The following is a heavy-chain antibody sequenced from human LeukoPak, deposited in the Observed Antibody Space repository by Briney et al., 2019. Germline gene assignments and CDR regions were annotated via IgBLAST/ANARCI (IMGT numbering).Heavy chain of an antibody. D-gene: IGHD3-10*01. CDR3: ARPYGSGSYYYYGMDV. CDR2: ISYDGSNK. V-gene: IGHV3-30-3*01. Sequence: GGSLRLSCAASGFTFSSYAMHWVRQAPGKGLEWVAVISYDGSNKYYADSVKGRFTISRDNFKNTLHLQMNSLRAEDTAVYYCARPYGSGSYYYYGMDVWGQGTTVTVSS. J-gene: IGHJ6*02. CDR1: GFTFSSYA.